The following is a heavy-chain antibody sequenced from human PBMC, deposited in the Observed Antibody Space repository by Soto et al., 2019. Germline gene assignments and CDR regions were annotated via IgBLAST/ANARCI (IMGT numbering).Heavy chain of an antibody. CDR2: IIPISGTT. V-gene: IGHV1-69*01. Sequence: QVQLVQSGSEVKSPGSSVRVSCKASGGTFSSSAINWVRQAPGQGLEWMGGIIPISGTTHYAQNFQGRVSITADESTTTAYMDLSSLRSDDTAVYYCARDTALAQAFDIWGQGTMVTVSA. CDR1: GGTFSSSA. J-gene: IGHJ3*02. CDR3: ARDTALAQAFDI. D-gene: IGHD2-21*02.